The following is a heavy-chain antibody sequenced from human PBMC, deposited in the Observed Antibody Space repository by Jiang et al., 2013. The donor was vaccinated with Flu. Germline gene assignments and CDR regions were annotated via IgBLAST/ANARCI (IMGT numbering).Heavy chain of an antibody. Sequence: SGAEVKKPGSSVKVSCKASGDTFNTFAISWVRQAPGQGLEWMGEITPVFGTTHYAQKFQARLTITADESMSTAYMELSSLTSEDTAVYYCARDWGPACTGGDCRGGSSFYMDVWGKGTTVTVSS. D-gene: IGHD2-21*02. J-gene: IGHJ6*03. CDR2: ITPVFGTT. V-gene: IGHV1-69*01. CDR1: GDTFNTFA. CDR3: ARDWGPACTGGDCRGGSSFYMDV.